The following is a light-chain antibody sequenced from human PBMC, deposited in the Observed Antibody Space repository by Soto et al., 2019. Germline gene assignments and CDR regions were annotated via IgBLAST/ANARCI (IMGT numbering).Light chain of an antibody. J-gene: IGKJ3*01. CDR3: QQYKNWPPAFT. Sequence: EIVMTQSPATLSVSPGERATLSCRASQSVSSNLAWYQQKPGQAPRLLIYGASTRATGIPARFSGSGSGTEFTLTISSLQSEDFAVYYCQQYKNWPPAFTFGPGTKVDI. CDR1: QSVSSN. V-gene: IGKV3-15*01. CDR2: GAS.